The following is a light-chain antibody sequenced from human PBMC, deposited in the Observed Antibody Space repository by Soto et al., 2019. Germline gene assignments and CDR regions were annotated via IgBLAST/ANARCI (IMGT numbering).Light chain of an antibody. CDR3: QHYGRSPT. CDR2: AAS. CDR1: QSVTTSF. J-gene: IGKJ1*01. V-gene: IGKV3-20*01. Sequence: EIVLTHSPGTLSLSPGERATLSCRASQSVTTSFLAWYQQKPGQAPRLLIYAASSRATGIPDRFSGSGSGTDFTLTTSRLEPEDFAVYYCQHYGRSPTFGQGTKVEIK.